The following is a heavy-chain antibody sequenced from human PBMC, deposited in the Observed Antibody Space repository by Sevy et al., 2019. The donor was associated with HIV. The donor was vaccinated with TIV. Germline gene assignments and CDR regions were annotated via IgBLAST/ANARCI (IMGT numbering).Heavy chain of an antibody. V-gene: IGHV3-53*01. CDR2: IYSGGST. J-gene: IGHJ3*02. Sequence: GGSLRLSCAASGFTVSSNYMSWVRQAPGKGLEWVSVIYSGGSTYYADSVKGRFTISRDNSKNTLYLQMNSLRAEDTAVYYCARGYCSGGSCYGAFDIWGQRTLVTVSS. CDR1: GFTVSSNY. CDR3: ARGYCSGGSCYGAFDI. D-gene: IGHD2-15*01.